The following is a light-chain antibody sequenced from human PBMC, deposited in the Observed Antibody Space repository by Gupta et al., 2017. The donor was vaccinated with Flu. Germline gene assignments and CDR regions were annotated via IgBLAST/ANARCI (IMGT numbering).Light chain of an antibody. CDR3: QHTDHTPYT. CDR2: IKS. Sequence: IQMTQSPSSLSASVGDRVTITCRASQGIGNYLNWYQQKPGKAPNVLISIKSEVHSGVPSRFSGSGSGTEFTLTISSRQPEDVGTYYCQHTDHTPYTFGRGTKMDI. J-gene: IGKJ2*01. V-gene: IGKV1-39*01. CDR1: QGIGNY.